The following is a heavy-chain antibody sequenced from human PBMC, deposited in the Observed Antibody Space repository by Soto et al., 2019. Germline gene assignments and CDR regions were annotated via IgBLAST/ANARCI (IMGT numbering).Heavy chain of an antibody. J-gene: IGHJ4*02. CDR1: GFTFTGFA. CDR3: ARVTGFYGSGEIDY. D-gene: IGHD3-10*01. Sequence: QVQLVESGGGVVQPGRSLRLSWAASGFTFTGFAMYWVRQAPGKGLEWVAVTSFDGSNEYYADFVEGRFTISRDNSKNTLYLQMNSLRPEDTAVYYCARVTGFYGSGEIDYWGQGTLVTVSS. CDR2: TSFDGSNE. V-gene: IGHV3-30-3*01.